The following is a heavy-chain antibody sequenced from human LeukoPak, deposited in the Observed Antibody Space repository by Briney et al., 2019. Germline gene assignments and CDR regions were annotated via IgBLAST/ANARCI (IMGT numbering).Heavy chain of an antibody. D-gene: IGHD2-2*01. CDR1: GYSFTNDW. CDR2: IYPGDSDI. CDR3: ARHPYSPYCTGTNCYRWFDP. Sequence: GESLKISCKGSGYSFTNDWIGWVRQLPGKGLEWMGIIYPGDSDIRYSPSFQGQVTISADNSISTAYLQWSSLKASDTAMYYCARHPYSPYCTGTNCYRWFDPWGQGTLVTVSS. J-gene: IGHJ5*02. V-gene: IGHV5-51*01.